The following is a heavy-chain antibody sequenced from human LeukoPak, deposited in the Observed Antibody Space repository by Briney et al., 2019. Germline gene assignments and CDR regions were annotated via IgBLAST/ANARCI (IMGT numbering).Heavy chain of an antibody. CDR2: RSYDGSNK. D-gene: IGHD3-22*01. V-gene: IGHV3-30*18. CDR3: AKGYDSSGYYPWYFDY. CDR1: GFTFSSYG. J-gene: IGHJ4*02. Sequence: SGGSLRLSCAASGFTFSSYGMHWVRQAPGKGLEWVAVRSYDGSNKYYADSVKGRFTISRDNSKNTLYLQMNSLRAEDTAVYYCAKGYDSSGYYPWYFDYWGQGTLVTVSS.